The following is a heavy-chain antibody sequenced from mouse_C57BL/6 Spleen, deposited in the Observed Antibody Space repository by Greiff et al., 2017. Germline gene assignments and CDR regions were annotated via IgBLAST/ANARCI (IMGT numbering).Heavy chain of an antibody. J-gene: IGHJ2*01. CDR3: ARDPNWAPFDY. D-gene: IGHD4-1*01. CDR2: INYDGSST. V-gene: IGHV5-16*01. CDR1: GFTFSDYY. Sequence: EVMLVESEGGLVQPGSSMKLSCTASGFTFSDYYMAWVRQVPEKGLEWVANINYDGSSTYYLDSLKSRFIISRDNAKNSLYLQMSSLKSEDTATYYCARDPNWAPFDYWGQGTTLTVSS.